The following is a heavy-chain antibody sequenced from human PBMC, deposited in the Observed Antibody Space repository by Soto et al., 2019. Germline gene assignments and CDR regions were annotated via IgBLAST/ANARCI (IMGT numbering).Heavy chain of an antibody. Sequence: SETLSLTCAVSGGSISSGGYSWSWIRQPPGKGLDWIGYIYHSGSTYYNPSLKSRVTISVDRSKNQFSLKLSSVTAADTAVYYCARVPGLWGQGTLVPVSS. CDR2: IYHSGST. CDR1: GGSISSGGYS. CDR3: ARVPGL. J-gene: IGHJ4*02. V-gene: IGHV4-30-2*01.